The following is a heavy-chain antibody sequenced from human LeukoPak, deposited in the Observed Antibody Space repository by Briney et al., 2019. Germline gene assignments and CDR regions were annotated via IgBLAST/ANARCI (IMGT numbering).Heavy chain of an antibody. CDR1: GGSISSDY. J-gene: IGHJ4*02. V-gene: IGHV4-59*01. CDR2: IYHSGST. D-gene: IGHD3-10*01. Sequence: SETLSLTRTVSGGSISSDYWSWIRQPPGKGLEWIGYIYHSGSTSYNPSLKSRVTISIDTSKTQFSLKLSSVTAADTAVYYCARVKGLWFGDFDYWGQGILVTVSS. CDR3: ARVKGLWFGDFDY.